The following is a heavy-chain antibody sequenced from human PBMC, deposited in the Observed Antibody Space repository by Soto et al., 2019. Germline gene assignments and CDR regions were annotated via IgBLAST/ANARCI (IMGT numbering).Heavy chain of an antibody. CDR1: GVTFSSYS. CDR3: ATSNWMDWFDS. V-gene: IGHV3-21*01. D-gene: IGHD1-1*01. Sequence: EVKLVESGAGLVKHGGSLRLACAASGVTFSSYSMNWVRQAPGTGLEWVSSISSSSTYIRYGDSVNGRFTISTDNAKSSLYLQMNSLRAEDTSGYYGATSNWMDWFDSWGKGTLFTVSS. CDR2: ISSSSTYI. J-gene: IGHJ5*01.